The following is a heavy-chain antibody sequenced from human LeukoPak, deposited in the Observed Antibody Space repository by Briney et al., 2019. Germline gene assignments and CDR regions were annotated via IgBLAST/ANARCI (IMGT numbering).Heavy chain of an antibody. V-gene: IGHV3-33*06. CDR1: GFTFSSYG. D-gene: IGHD6-19*01. CDR3: AKGAVAGTFLCDY. Sequence: GRSLRLSCAASGFTFSSYGMHWVRQAPGKGLEWVAVIWYDGSNKYYADSVKGRFTISRDNSKNTLYLQMNSLRAEDTAVYYCAKGAVAGTFLCDYWRQGSLVTVSS. J-gene: IGHJ4*02. CDR2: IWYDGSNK.